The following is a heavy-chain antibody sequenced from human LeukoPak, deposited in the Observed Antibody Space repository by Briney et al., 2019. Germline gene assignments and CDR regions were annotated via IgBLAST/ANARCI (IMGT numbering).Heavy chain of an antibody. CDR1: GGSISSYY. V-gene: IGHV4-59*12. Sequence: SETLSLTCTVSGGSISSYYWSWIRQPPGKGLEWIGYIYYSGSTNYNPSLKSRVTISVDTSKNQFSLKLSSVTAADTAVCYCARDYDILTGYYEDIWGQGTMVTVSS. CDR3: ARDYDILTGYYEDI. CDR2: IYYSGST. D-gene: IGHD3-9*01. J-gene: IGHJ3*02.